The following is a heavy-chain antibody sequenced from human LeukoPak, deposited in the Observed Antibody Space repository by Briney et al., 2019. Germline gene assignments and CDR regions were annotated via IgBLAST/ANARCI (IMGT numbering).Heavy chain of an antibody. D-gene: IGHD2-15*01. CDR3: ARGDRSCIGDGCYLGVLDY. CDR2: INHSGNT. Sequence: PSETLSLTCAVSGGSFSDYYWTWIRQPPGKGLEFIGEINHSGNTNYNPSLKSRVTMSVDTSKNQFSLKLNSVTAADAAVYFCARGDRSCIGDGCYLGVLDYWSQKILVTVSS. J-gene: IGHJ4*01. V-gene: IGHV4-34*01. CDR1: GGSFSDYY.